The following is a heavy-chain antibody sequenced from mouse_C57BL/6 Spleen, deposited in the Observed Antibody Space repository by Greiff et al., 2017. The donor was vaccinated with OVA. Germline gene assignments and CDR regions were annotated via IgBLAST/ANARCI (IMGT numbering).Heavy chain of an antibody. CDR2: ISYDGSN. J-gene: IGHJ2*01. V-gene: IGHV3-6*01. CDR3: ARLNDYFDY. Sequence: EVKLMESGPGLVKPSQSLSLTCSVTGYSITSGYYWNWIRQFPGNKLEWMGYISYDGSNNYNPSLKNRISITRDTSKNQFFLKLNSVTTEDTATYYCARLNDYFDYWGQGTTLTVSS. CDR1: GYSITSGYY.